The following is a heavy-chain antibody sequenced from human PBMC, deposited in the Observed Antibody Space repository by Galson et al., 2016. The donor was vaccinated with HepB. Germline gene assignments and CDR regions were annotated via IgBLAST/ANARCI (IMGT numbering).Heavy chain of an antibody. CDR3: ARGGAVLLTGLDV. D-gene: IGHD4-17*01. V-gene: IGHV3-13*01. J-gene: IGHJ6*02. CDR1: RFTLNTYA. Sequence: SLRLSCAASRFTLNTYAMHWVRQIKGKRLEWVAAITSGGDTFYPDSVKGRFTVSRENAKNSLYLQMNILRDGDTAVYYCARGGAVLLTGLDVWGQGTTVTVSS. CDR2: ITSGGDT.